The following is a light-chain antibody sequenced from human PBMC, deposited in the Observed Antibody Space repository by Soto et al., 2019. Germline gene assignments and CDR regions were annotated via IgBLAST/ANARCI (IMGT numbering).Light chain of an antibody. CDR3: ISYTDRRIYV. CDR2: GVS. CDR1: SSDVGAYNY. V-gene: IGLV2-14*01. J-gene: IGLJ1*01. Sequence: QSVLTQPASVSGSPGQSITISCTGTSSDVGAYNYVAWYQQHPGRAPKLMIYGVSSRPSGISYRFSGSKSDNTASLTISGLQADDEAHYYCISYTDRRIYVLGNGTKLT.